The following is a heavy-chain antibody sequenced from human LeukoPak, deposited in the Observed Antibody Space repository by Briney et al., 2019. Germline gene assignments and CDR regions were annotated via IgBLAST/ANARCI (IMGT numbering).Heavy chain of an antibody. CDR1: GLTFSSTW. CDR2: IKGKTDGETT. J-gene: IGHJ4*02. Sequence: GGSLRLSCLVSGLTFSSTWMSWVRQAPGKGLEWIGRIKGKTDGETTDYAAPLKGRFTLSRDDSKNTLYLQINSLKTEDTAVYYCTSDFRWELQVLYWGPGTLVTVSS. V-gene: IGHV3-15*01. D-gene: IGHD1-26*01. CDR3: TSDFRWELQVLY.